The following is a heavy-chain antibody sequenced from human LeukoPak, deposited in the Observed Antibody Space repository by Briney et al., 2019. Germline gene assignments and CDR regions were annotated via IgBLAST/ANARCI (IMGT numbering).Heavy chain of an antibody. Sequence: PGRSLRLSCAASGFTFSSYGMHWVRQAPGKGLEWVAVISYDGSNKYYADSVKGRFTISRDNSKNTLYLQMNSLRAEDTAVYYCAKTVTQPKRGFDPWGQGTLVTVSS. CDR1: GFTFSSYG. D-gene: IGHD4-11*01. J-gene: IGHJ5*02. V-gene: IGHV3-30*18. CDR3: AKTVTQPKRGFDP. CDR2: ISYDGSNK.